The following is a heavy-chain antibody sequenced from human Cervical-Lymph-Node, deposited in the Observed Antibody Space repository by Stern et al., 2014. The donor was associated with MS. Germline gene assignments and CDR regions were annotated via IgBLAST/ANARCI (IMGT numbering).Heavy chain of an antibody. CDR2: IRNKANNYAT. J-gene: IGHJ4*02. D-gene: IGHD6-13*01. CDR3: ATMSAAGFSY. Sequence: VQLVESGGGLVQPGGSLTLSCAASGFTFSGTAMHWVRQASGKGLEWIGRIRNKANNYATVYVASLEGRFTISRDDSENTAYLQMSSLKTEDTAVYYCATMSAAGFSYWGQGTLVTVS. CDR1: GFTFSGTA. V-gene: IGHV3-73*01.